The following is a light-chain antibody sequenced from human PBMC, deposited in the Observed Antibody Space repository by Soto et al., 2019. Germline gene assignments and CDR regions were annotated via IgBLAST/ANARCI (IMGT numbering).Light chain of an antibody. J-gene: IGKJ1*01. Sequence: DIQMTQSPSTLSASVGDRVTITCRASQSISRRLAWYQQSPGKAPKLLIYKASSLGSGVPARFSGSGSGTEFTLTISSLQPDDFATYYCHQYKSSWTFGQGTKVEIK. CDR3: HQYKSSWT. V-gene: IGKV1-5*03. CDR1: QSISRR. CDR2: KAS.